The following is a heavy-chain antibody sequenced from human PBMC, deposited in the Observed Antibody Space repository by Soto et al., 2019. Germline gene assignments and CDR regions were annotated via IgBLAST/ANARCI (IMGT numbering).Heavy chain of an antibody. D-gene: IGHD3-22*01. CDR3: MREGDGSGFFSDF. V-gene: IGHV3-48*01. Sequence: GGSLRLSCVASGFTFSDYNMNWVRQAPGKGLEWVSFISGRSNTIYYADSVKGRFTISRDNAKNSLYLLMNSLRAEDTAVYYCMREGDGSGFFSDFWGQGAPVTVSS. CDR2: ISGRSNTI. CDR1: GFTFSDYN. J-gene: IGHJ4*01.